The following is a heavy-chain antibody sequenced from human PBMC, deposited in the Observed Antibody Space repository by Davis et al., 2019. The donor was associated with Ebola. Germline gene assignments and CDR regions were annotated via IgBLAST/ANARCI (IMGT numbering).Heavy chain of an antibody. CDR1: GGTFSSYA. CDR3: ARSYCSGGSCYSEPEYFQH. CDR2: IIPIFGTA. V-gene: IGHV1-69*13. Sequence: SVKVSCKASGGTFSSYAISWVRQAPGQGLEWMGGIIPIFGTANYAQKFQGRVTITADESTSTAYMELSSLRSEDTAVYYCARSYCSGGSCYSEPEYFQHGGQGTLVTVSS. D-gene: IGHD2-15*01. J-gene: IGHJ1*01.